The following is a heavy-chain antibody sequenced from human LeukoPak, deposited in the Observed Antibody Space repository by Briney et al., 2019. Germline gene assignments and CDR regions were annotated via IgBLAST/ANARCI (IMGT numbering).Heavy chain of an antibody. J-gene: IGHJ1*01. CDR2: ISAYNSYT. V-gene: IGHV1-18*01. D-gene: IGHD3-22*01. CDR1: GYTFISYG. Sequence: ASVKVSCKTSGYTFISYGISWVRQAPGQGLEWMGWISAYNSYTNYARKFQPTVTMTTDTSTNTAFLELRNLKADDTAVYYCARGYFDSSGYRHFYDNWGQGTLVTVSS. CDR3: ARGYFDSSGYRHFYDN.